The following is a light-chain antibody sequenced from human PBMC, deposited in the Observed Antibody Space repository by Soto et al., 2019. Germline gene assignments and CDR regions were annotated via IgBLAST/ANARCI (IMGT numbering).Light chain of an antibody. J-gene: IGLJ1*01. CDR2: GNT. CDR1: SSNIGAGYG. V-gene: IGLV1-40*01. Sequence: QLVLTQPPSVSGAPGQRVTISCTGSSSNIGAGYGVHWYQHLPGKAPKLLIYGNTNRPSGVPDRFSGSKSGTSASLAITGLQAEDEADYYCQSYDSSLSASYVFGGGTKVTVL. CDR3: QSYDSSLSASYV.